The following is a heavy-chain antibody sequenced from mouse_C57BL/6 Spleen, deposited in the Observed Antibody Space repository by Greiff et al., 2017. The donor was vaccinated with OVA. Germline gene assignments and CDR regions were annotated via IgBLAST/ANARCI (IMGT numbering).Heavy chain of an antibody. Sequence: VQLQQSGAELVKPGASVKLSCKASGYTFTSYWMQWVKQRPGQGLEWIGEIDPSDSYTNYNQKFKGKATLTVDTSSSNAYMQLSRLTSEDSAVYFCARAGNGYPHYYAMDYWGQGTSVTVSS. V-gene: IGHV1-50*01. CDR1: GYTFTSYW. CDR2: IDPSDSYT. J-gene: IGHJ4*01. CDR3: ARAGNGYPHYYAMDY. D-gene: IGHD2-2*01.